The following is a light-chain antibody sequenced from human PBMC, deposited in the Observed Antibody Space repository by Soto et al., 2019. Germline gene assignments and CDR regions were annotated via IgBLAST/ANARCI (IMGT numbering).Light chain of an antibody. Sequence: DVQMTQSPSSLSASVGDRVTIACRASQVMSNSLAWYQQKSGRVPKVLIYAVSTLQSGVPSRFSGSGSGTDFTLTISSLQPEDVATYYCQKYNGGRETFGPGTRVDIK. CDR2: AVS. V-gene: IGKV1-27*01. CDR3: QKYNGGRET. CDR1: QVMSNS. J-gene: IGKJ3*01.